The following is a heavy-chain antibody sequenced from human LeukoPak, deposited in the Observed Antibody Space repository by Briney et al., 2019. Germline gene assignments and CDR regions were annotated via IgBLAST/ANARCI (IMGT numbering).Heavy chain of an antibody. CDR2: IYYSGST. Sequence: SETLSLTCTVSGGSISSYYWSWIRQPPGKGLEWIGYIYYSGSTNYTPSPKSRVTISVDTSKNQFSLKLSSVTAADTAVYYCARLPDYYDSSGALGAFDIWGQGTMVTVSS. CDR3: ARLPDYYDSSGALGAFDI. V-gene: IGHV4-59*08. J-gene: IGHJ3*02. CDR1: GGSISSYY. D-gene: IGHD3-22*01.